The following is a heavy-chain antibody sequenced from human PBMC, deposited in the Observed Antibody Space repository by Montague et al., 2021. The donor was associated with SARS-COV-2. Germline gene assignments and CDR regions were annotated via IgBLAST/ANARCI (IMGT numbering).Heavy chain of an antibody. D-gene: IGHD6-13*01. J-gene: IGHJ6*02. CDR3: ARVGRQQLVRLSGMDV. CDR2: IYYSGST. V-gene: IGHV4-39*07. Sequence: IYYSGSTYYNPSLKSRVTISVDTSKNQFSLKLSSVTAADTAVYYCARVGRQQLVRLSGMDVWGQGTTVTVSS.